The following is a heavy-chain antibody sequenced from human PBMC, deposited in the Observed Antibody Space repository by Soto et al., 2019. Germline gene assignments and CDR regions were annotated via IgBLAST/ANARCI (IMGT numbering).Heavy chain of an antibody. CDR1: GFTFSSYG. V-gene: IGHV3-33*01. CDR2: IWYDGSNK. D-gene: IGHD3-16*02. Sequence: GGSLRLSCAASGFTFSSYGMHWVRQAPGKGLEWVAVIWYDGSNKYYADSVKGRFTISRDNSKNTLYLQMNSLRAEDTAVYYCARDLRIMITFGGVIALAYWGQGALVTVSS. CDR3: ARDLRIMITFGGVIALAY. J-gene: IGHJ4*02.